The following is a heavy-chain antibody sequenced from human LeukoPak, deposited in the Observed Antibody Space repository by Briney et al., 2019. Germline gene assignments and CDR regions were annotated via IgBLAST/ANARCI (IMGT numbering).Heavy chain of an antibody. CDR1: GFTFTNAW. CDR3: ATRINRDGYNWAYDH. Sequence: GGSLRLSCAASGFTFTNAWMHWVRQAPGKGLEWVARMKSRTDGGTTDYAAPVKGRFTISRDDSKNTLYLEMNSLKTEDTGVFYCATRINRDGYNWAYDHWGQGTLVTVSS. V-gene: IGHV3-15*01. CDR2: MKSRTDGGTT. D-gene: IGHD5-24*01. J-gene: IGHJ4*02.